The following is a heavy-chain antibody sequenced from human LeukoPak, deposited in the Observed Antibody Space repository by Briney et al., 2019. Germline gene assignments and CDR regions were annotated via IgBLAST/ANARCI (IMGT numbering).Heavy chain of an antibody. Sequence: PSETLSLTCAVYGEPFSGYYWTWIRQPPGKGLEWIGQIDHSGSVNYNPSLESRVSISVDKPKKQFSLKVNSVTAADTAVYYCARAEVRYFDWLLSSQRTPAYNWFDPRGQGTLVTVSS. D-gene: IGHD3-9*01. J-gene: IGHJ5*02. CDR3: ARAEVRYFDWLLSSQRTPAYNWFDP. V-gene: IGHV4-34*01. CDR2: IDHSGSV. CDR1: GEPFSGYY.